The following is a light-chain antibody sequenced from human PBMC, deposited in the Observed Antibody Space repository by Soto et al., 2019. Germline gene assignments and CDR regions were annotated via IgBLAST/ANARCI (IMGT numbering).Light chain of an antibody. CDR3: SSKSTTASLV. Sequence: QSVLTQPASVSGSPGQTITISCTGTSXDVGAYNYVSWYQQHPGKAPKLMIYEVSNRPSGVSDRFSGSKSGNTASLTISGLQAADEADYYCSSKSTTASLVFGTGTKVTVL. CDR2: EVS. J-gene: IGLJ1*01. CDR1: SXDVGAYNY. V-gene: IGLV2-14*01.